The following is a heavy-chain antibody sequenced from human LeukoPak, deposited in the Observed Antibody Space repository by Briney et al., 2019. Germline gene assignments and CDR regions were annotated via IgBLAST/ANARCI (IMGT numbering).Heavy chain of an antibody. CDR3: ARGDSGSYFWFDP. Sequence: RASVTVSCKASGYTFTGYYMHWVRQAPGQGLEWMGWINPNSGGTNYAQKFQGRVTMTRDTSISTAYMELSRLRSDDTAVYYCARGDSGSYFWFDPWGQGTLGTVSS. CDR1: GYTFTGYY. J-gene: IGHJ5*02. V-gene: IGHV1-2*02. D-gene: IGHD1-26*01. CDR2: INPNSGGT.